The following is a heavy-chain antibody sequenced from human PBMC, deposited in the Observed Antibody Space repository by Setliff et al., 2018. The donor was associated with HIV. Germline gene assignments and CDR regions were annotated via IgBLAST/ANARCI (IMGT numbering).Heavy chain of an antibody. J-gene: IGHJ4*02. D-gene: IGHD2-15*01. CDR3: ARDLIRITPNGDLDF. Sequence: ASVKVSCKASGYTFTDYYIHWVRQARGHGLEWVGRINPKRGVTRYAQNFRDRVTMTRDTSSTTAYMELSTLRPEDTALYYCARDLIRITPNGDLDFWGQGTLVTVSS. V-gene: IGHV1-2*06. CDR2: INPKRGVT. CDR1: GYTFTDYY.